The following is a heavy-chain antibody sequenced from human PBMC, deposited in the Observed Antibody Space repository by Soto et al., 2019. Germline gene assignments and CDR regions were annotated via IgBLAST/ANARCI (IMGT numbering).Heavy chain of an antibody. CDR2: INHSGST. V-gene: IGHV4-34*01. Sequence: SATLSLTCAVYGGSFSGYYWSWIRQPPGKGLEWIGEINHSGSTNYNPSLKSRVTISVDTSKNQFSLKLSSVTAADTAVYYRARGRRYSSCRDYYYYGMDVWAKGPRSPSP. D-gene: IGHD6-13*01. CDR3: ARGRRYSSCRDYYYYGMDV. J-gene: IGHJ6*02. CDR1: GGSFSGYY.